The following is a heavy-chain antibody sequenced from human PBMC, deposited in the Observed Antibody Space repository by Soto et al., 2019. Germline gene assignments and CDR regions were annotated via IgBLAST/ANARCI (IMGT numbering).Heavy chain of an antibody. D-gene: IGHD4-17*01. V-gene: IGHV1-69*13. CDR2: IIPIFGTA. J-gene: IGHJ4*02. CDR3: ARVAYGDYGY. CDR1: GGTFSSYA. Sequence: SVKVSFKASGGTFSSYAISWLRQAPGQGLEWMGGIIPIFGTANYAQKFQGRVTITADESTSTAYMELSSLRSEDTAVYYCARVAYGDYGYWGQGTLVTVSS.